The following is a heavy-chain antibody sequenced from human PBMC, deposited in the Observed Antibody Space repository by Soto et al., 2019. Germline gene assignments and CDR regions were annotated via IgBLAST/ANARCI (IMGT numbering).Heavy chain of an antibody. CDR3: AKPNSSSWYEADFDY. CDR2: ISGSGGST. Sequence: GESLKISCAASGFTFSSYAMSWVRQAPGKGLEWVSAISGSGGSTYYADSVKGRFTISRDNSKNTLYLQMNSLRAEDTAVYYCAKPNSSSWYEADFDYWGQGTLVTVSS. J-gene: IGHJ4*02. CDR1: GFTFSSYA. D-gene: IGHD6-13*01. V-gene: IGHV3-23*01.